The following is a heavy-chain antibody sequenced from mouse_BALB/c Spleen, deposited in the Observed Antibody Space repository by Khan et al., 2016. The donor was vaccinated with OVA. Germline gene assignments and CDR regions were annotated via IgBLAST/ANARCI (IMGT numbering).Heavy chain of an antibody. CDR3: ARDGSRYNYAMDY. V-gene: IGHV3-2*02. J-gene: IGHJ4*01. D-gene: IGHD2-3*01. CDR2: INYSGST. CDR1: GYSITSDYA. Sequence: VQLKESGPGLVNPSQSLSLTCTVTGYSITSDYAWNWIRQFPGNKLEWMGYINYSGSTNYNPALKSRISITRDTSKNQFSLQLNSVTTEDTATYYCARDGSRYNYAMDYWGQGTSVTVSS.